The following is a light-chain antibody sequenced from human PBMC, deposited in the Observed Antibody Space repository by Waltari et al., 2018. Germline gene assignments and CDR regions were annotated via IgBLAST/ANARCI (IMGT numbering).Light chain of an antibody. Sequence: DIVMTQSPDSLAVSLGERATIDCTSSQSVLYSSTNKNYLAWYQQKPGQPPKLLISWSSTRESGVPDRFSGSGSGTAFTLTISSLQAEDVAVYYCQQSYTTPLTFG. CDR3: QQSYTTPLT. CDR2: WSS. V-gene: IGKV4-1*01. J-gene: IGKJ4*01. CDR1: QSVLYSSTNKNY.